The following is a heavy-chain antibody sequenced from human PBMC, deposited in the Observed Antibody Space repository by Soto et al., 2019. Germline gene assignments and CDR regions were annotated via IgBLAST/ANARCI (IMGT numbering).Heavy chain of an antibody. CDR3: VTVNLVGAAYYFDY. D-gene: IGHD1-26*01. CDR1: GGSIRNGDYY. Sequence: PSETLSLTCTVSGGSIRNGDYYWGWIRQPPGKGLEWIGYVYYSGTTYSHPSLNSRVSISVDTYENQFSLRLTSVTAADTAVYYCVTVNLVGAAYYFDYWGPGTLVTVS. J-gene: IGHJ4*02. CDR2: VYYSGTT. V-gene: IGHV4-30-4*01.